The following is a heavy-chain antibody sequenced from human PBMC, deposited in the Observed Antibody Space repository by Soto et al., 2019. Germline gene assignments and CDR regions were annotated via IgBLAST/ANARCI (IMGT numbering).Heavy chain of an antibody. CDR1: GGSISSSSYY. J-gene: IGHJ4*02. Sequence: SETLSLTCTASGGSISSSSYYWGWIRQPPGKGLEWIGSIYYSGSTYYNPSLKSRVTISVDTSKNQFSLKLSSVTAADTAVYYRAGHDYYDSSGYYGYWGQGTLVTVSS. D-gene: IGHD3-22*01. CDR3: AGHDYYDSSGYYGY. CDR2: IYYSGST. V-gene: IGHV4-39*01.